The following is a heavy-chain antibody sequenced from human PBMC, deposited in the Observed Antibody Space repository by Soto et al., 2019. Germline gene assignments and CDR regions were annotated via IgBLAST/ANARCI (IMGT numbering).Heavy chain of an antibody. CDR3: ARSYYDSSGGFDY. CDR1: GGSIRSGGYY. V-gene: IGHV4-31*03. CDR2: IYHSGGT. J-gene: IGHJ4*02. Sequence: PSETLSLTCTVSGGSIRSGGYYWSWIRQHPGKGLEWIGYIYHSGGTLYNPSLKSRVTISVDTSKNQFSLKLSSVTAADTAVYYCARSYYDSSGGFDYWGQGTLVTVSS. D-gene: IGHD3-22*01.